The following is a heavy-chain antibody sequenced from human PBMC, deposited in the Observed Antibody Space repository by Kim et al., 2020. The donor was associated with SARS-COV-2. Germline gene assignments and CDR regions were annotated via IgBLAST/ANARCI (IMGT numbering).Heavy chain of an antibody. V-gene: IGHV1-8*01. J-gene: IGHJ5*02. Sequence: ASVKVSCKSSGYTFTSYDINWVRQATGQGLEWMGWMNPNSGNTGYAQKFQGRVTMTRNTSISTAYMELSSLRSEDTAVYYCARGSSTQDSSSWYNWFDPWGQGTLVTVSS. CDR3: ARGSSTQDSSSWYNWFDP. CDR2: MNPNSGNT. CDR1: GYTFTSYD. D-gene: IGHD6-13*01.